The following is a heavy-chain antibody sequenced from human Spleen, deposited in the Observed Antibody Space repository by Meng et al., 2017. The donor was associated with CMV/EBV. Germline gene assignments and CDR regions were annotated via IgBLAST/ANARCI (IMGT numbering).Heavy chain of an antibody. D-gene: IGHD3-22*01. CDR1: GFTFSSYW. CDR2: ISDRALST. V-gene: IGHV3-23*01. Sequence: GESLKISCAASGFTFSSYWMSWVRQAPGKGLEWVSAISDRALSTYYADSVKGRFTISRDNSKNTLYLQMNSLRAEDTAVYYCAKDPRGSSGYWGQGTLVTVSS. J-gene: IGHJ4*02. CDR3: AKDPRGSSGY.